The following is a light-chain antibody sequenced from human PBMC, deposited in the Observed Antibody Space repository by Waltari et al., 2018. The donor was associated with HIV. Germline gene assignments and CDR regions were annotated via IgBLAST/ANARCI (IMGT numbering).Light chain of an antibody. CDR1: RSILYNSNNKNY. CDR3: QQYFNAPIT. J-gene: IGKJ4*01. V-gene: IGKV4-1*01. Sequence: DIVMTQSPDSLALSLGERATINCTSSRSILYNSNNKNYLAWYQQKPGQPPQLLIYWASTREFGVPDRFIGSGSGTNFTLTISSLQTEDVAVYYCQQYFNAPITFGGGTRVEI. CDR2: WAS.